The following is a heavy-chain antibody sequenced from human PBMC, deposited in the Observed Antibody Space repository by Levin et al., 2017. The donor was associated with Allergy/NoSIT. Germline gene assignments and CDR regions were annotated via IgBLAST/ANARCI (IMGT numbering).Heavy chain of an antibody. V-gene: IGHV4-30-4*01. D-gene: IGHD4-17*01. Sequence: SETLSFTCTVSGDSISSGDYYWSWVRQPPGEGLEWIGYIYYSGTTYYHPSLKSRVTISVDTPKNQFSLKLTSVTAADTAVYYCARVRNAVTNPTFDHWGQGTLVTVSS. CDR3: ARVRNAVTNPTFDH. CDR2: IYYSGTT. J-gene: IGHJ4*02. CDR1: GDSISSGDYY.